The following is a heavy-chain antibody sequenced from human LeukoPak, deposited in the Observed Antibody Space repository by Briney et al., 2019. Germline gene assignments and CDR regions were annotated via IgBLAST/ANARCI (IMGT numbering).Heavy chain of an antibody. D-gene: IGHD5-12*01. V-gene: IGHV1-2*02. CDR1: GYTFTGYY. CDR3: ARDQGWLRYYYYYGMDV. CDR2: INPNSGGT. Sequence: ASVTLSCKASGYTFTGYYMHWVRQAPGQGLEWMGWINPNSGGTNYAQKFQGRVTMTRDTSISTAYMELSRLRSDDTAVYYCARDQGWLRYYYYYGMDVWGQGTTVTVSS. J-gene: IGHJ6*02.